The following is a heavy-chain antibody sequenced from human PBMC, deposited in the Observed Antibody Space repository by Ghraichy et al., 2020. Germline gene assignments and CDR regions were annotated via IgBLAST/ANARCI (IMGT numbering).Heavy chain of an antibody. CDR1: GFTFSNAW. V-gene: IGHV3-15*01. Sequence: GESLNISCAASGFTFSNAWMSWVRQAPGKGLEWVGRIKSKTDGGTADYAAPVKGRFTISRDDSRNTLYLQMNSLKTEDTAVYYCTTEYDILTGYWFDNWGQGSLVTVSS. CDR3: TTEYDILTGYWFDN. J-gene: IGHJ5*02. CDR2: IKSKTDGGTA. D-gene: IGHD3-9*01.